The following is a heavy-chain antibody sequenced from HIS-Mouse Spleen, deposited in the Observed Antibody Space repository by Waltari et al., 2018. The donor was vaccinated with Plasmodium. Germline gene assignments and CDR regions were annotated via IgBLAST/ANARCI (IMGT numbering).Heavy chain of an antibody. V-gene: IGHV4-39*01. CDR1: GGSIRSSSYY. CDR3: ARQLAYYDFWSGYSRGYYFDY. CDR2: IYYSGST. J-gene: IGHJ4*02. Sequence: QLQLQESGPGLVKPSATLSLTCTVSGGSIRSSSYYWGWFCQPPGKGLEWIGSIYYSGSTYYNPSLKSRVTISVDTSKNQFSLKLSSVTAADTAVYYCARQLAYYDFWSGYSRGYYFDYWGQGTLVTVSS. D-gene: IGHD3-3*01.